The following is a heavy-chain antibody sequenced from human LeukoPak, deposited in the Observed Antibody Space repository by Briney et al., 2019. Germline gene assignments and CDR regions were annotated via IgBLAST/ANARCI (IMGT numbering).Heavy chain of an antibody. Sequence: PGGSLRLSCAASGFTFSSFEMNWVRQAPGKGLEWVSNINSGGSTIYYADSVKGRFTISRDNAKNSLYLQMNSLRAEDKAVYYCARDDYGMDVWGQGTTVTVSS. V-gene: IGHV3-48*03. CDR2: INSGGSTI. J-gene: IGHJ6*02. CDR1: GFTFSSFE. CDR3: ARDDYGMDV.